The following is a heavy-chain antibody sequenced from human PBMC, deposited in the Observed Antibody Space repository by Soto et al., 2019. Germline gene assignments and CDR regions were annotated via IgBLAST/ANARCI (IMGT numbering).Heavy chain of an antibody. V-gene: IGHV1-18*01. CDR1: GYTFSNYG. D-gene: IGHD3-10*01. CDR2: ISGYNGNT. J-gene: IGHJ6*02. CDR3: ARDKGFGFGWSSSSGMDV. Sequence: QVQLVQSGVEVKKPGASVKVSCKASGYTFSNYGISWVRRAPGQGLEWMGWISGYNGNTNYAEKLQGRVTMTTDTSTSTAYMELRSLRSDDTAVFYCARDKGFGFGWSSSSGMDVWGQGTTVTVSS.